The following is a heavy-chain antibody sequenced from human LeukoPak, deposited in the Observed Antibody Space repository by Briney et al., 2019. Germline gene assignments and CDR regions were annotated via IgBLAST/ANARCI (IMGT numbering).Heavy chain of an antibody. Sequence: GASVKVSCKASGYTFTDYYMHWVRQAPGRGLEWMGRINPNSGTTNYAQRFQGRVTMTRDASINTAYMELSSLRSDDTAVYYCARVSSSGGYYSYDTFNIWGQGTMVTVSS. CDR3: ARVSSSGGYYSYDTFNI. CDR1: GYTFTDYY. V-gene: IGHV1-2*06. D-gene: IGHD3-22*01. J-gene: IGHJ3*02. CDR2: INPNSGTT.